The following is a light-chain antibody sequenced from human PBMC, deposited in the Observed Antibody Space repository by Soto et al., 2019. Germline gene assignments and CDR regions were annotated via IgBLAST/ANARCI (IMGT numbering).Light chain of an antibody. J-gene: IGKJ4*01. CDR3: MQATHPPLT. V-gene: IGKV2-24*01. Sequence: DIVMTQTPLSLAVTLGQSATISCRSSQSLVHSDGNTYLSWLQQRPGQPPKLLIYKISNRFTGVPDRFSGSGAGTDFTLTISRVEAEDIGIYYCMQATHPPLTFGGGTKLEIK. CDR2: KIS. CDR1: QSLVHSDGNTY.